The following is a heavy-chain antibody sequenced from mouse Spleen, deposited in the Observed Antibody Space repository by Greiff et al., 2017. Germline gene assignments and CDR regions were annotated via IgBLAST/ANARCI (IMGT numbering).Heavy chain of an antibody. V-gene: IGHV1-64*01. J-gene: IGHJ3*01. CDR1: GYTFTSYW. Sequence: QVQLKQSGAELVKPGASVKLSCKASGYTFTSYWMHWVKQRPGQGLEWIGMIHPNSGSTNYNEKFKSKATLTVDKSSSTAYMQLSSLTSEDSAVYYCARYPYLLLGSGFAYWGQGTLVTVSA. CDR2: IHPNSGST. D-gene: IGHD1-1*01. CDR3: ARYPYLLLGSGFAY.